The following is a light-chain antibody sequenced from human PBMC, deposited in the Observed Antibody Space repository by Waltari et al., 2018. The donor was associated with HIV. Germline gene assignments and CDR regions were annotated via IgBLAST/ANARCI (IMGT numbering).Light chain of an antibody. V-gene: IGKV3-15*01. CDR1: QSVGSN. Sequence: EIVMTQSPATLSVSPGERVTLSCRASQSVGSNLAWYQQKPGRAPSLLVYSASTRATGIPARFSGSGSGTEVTLTISSLQSEDFAVYYCQQYINWPPWSFGQGTKVEIK. CDR2: SAS. J-gene: IGKJ1*01. CDR3: QQYINWPPWS.